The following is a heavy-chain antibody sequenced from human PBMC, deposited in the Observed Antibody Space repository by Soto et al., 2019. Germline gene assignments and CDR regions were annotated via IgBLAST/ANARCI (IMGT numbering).Heavy chain of an antibody. CDR2: ISWNSATL. D-gene: IGHD3-22*01. Sequence: PVGSLRLSCVGSGFIFEDFAMNWVRQVPGKGLEWVSGISWNSATLAYADSVKGRFIVSRDNAKNILYLQMNSLRAEDAALYYCAKDVGSYYYDTSAYLYDYCGQRTLVTVSS. CDR1: GFIFEDFA. CDR3: AKDVGSYYYDTSAYLYDY. V-gene: IGHV3-9*01. J-gene: IGHJ4*02.